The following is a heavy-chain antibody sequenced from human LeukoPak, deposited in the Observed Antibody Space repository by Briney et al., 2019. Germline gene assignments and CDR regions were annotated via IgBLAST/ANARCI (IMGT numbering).Heavy chain of an antibody. J-gene: IGHJ6*02. Sequence: GGSLRLSCAASGFTFSGYSMNWVRQAPGKGLEWVSSISSSSSYIYYADSVKGRFTISRDNAKNSLYLQMNSLRAEDTAVYYCARDERSSYGMDVWGQGTTVTVSS. D-gene: IGHD6-6*01. CDR1: GFTFSGYS. CDR3: ARDERSSYGMDV. CDR2: ISSSSSYI. V-gene: IGHV3-21*01.